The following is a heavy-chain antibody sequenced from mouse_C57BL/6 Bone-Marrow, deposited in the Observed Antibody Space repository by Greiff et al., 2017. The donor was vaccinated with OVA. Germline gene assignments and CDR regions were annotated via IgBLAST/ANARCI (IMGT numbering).Heavy chain of an antibody. Sequence: EVQLVESGGGLVKPKGSLKLSCAASGFSFNTYAMNWVSQAPGKGLEWVDRIRSKSNNYATYYADSVKDRFTISRDDSESMLYLQMNNLKTEDTAMYYCVRHDVYCDFDVWGTGTTVTVSS. CDR1: GFSFNTYA. CDR3: VRHDVYCDFDV. CDR2: IRSKSNNYAT. J-gene: IGHJ1*03. V-gene: IGHV10-1*01. D-gene: IGHD2-3*01.